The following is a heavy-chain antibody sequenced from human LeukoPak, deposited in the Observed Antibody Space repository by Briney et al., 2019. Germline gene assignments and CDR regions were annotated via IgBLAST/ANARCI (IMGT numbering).Heavy chain of an antibody. J-gene: IGHJ4*02. Sequence: GGSLRLSCAASGFTFDDYAMHWVRQAPGKGLEWVSGISWNSGSIGYADSVKGRFTISRDNAKNSLYLQMNSLRAEDTALYYCAKDTSPLAGSGYFDYWGQGTLVTVSS. D-gene: IGHD3-3*01. V-gene: IGHV3-9*01. CDR1: GFTFDDYA. CDR3: AKDTSPLAGSGYFDY. CDR2: ISWNSGSI.